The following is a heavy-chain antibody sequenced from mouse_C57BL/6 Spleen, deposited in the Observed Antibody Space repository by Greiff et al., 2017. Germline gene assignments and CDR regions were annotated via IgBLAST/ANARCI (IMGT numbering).Heavy chain of an antibody. CDR1: GYTFTSSG. J-gene: IGHJ2*01. CDR3: ARDYDYETDY. D-gene: IGHD2-4*01. CDR2: IYPRSGNT. Sequence: QVQLQQSGAELARPGASVKLSCKASGYTFTSSGISWVKQRTGQGLEWIGEIYPRSGNTYYNEKFKGKATLTADKSSSTAYMELRSLTSEDSAVYFCARDYDYETDYWGQGTTLTVSS. V-gene: IGHV1-81*01.